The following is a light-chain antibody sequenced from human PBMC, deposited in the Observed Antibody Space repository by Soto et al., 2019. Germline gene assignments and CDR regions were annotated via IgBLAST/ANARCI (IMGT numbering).Light chain of an antibody. J-gene: IGKJ1*01. Sequence: DIQMTQSPSTLSASVGDRVTITCRASQSISSWLAWYQQKPGKAPKLLIYDASSLESGVPSRFSGSGSGAEFTLTISSLQPDDFAAYYCQHYNSYSSWEFGQGNKVEIK. CDR2: DAS. CDR3: QHYNSYSSWE. CDR1: QSISSW. V-gene: IGKV1-5*01.